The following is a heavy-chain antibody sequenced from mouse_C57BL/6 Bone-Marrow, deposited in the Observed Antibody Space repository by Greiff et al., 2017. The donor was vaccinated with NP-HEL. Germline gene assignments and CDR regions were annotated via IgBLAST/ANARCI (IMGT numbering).Heavy chain of an antibody. V-gene: IGHV1-76*01. CDR1: GYTFTVYY. Sequence: QVQLQQSGAELVRPGASVKLSCKASGYTFTVYYINWVKQRPGQGLEWIARIYPGSGNTYYNEKFKGKATLTAEKSSSTAYMQLSSLTSEDSAVYFCARLTTVVDFDYWGQGTTLTVSS. J-gene: IGHJ2*01. CDR3: ARLTTVVDFDY. D-gene: IGHD1-1*01. CDR2: IYPGSGNT.